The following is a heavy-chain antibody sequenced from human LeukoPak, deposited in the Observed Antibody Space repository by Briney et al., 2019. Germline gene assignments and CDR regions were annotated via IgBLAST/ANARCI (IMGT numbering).Heavy chain of an antibody. V-gene: IGHV3-21*01. CDR3: ARAITAAQYFFDY. CDR2: ISSSSTYI. D-gene: IGHD1-20*01. Sequence: PGGSLRLSCAGSGFTFSSYSMNWVRQAPGKGLEWVASISSSSTYIYYADSVKGRSTISRDNAEKSLDLQLNSLRAEDTAVYYCARAITAAQYFFDYWGQGTQVTVSS. CDR1: GFTFSSYS. J-gene: IGHJ4*02.